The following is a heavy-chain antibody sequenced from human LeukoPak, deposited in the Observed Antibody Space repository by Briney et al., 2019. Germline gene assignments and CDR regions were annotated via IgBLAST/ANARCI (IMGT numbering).Heavy chain of an antibody. V-gene: IGHV3-23*01. CDR1: VCTFSTYI. CDR3: AKDVLSRITMVRGVITHFDY. J-gene: IGHJ4*02. CDR2: ISAGRCGK. D-gene: IGHD3-10*01. Sequence: GGALRLSCAASVCTFSTYIMSWVRQARGRGREGMCHISAGRCGKYYADSVKGRFTISRDNSKNTPYLQMNSLRAEDTAVYYCAKDVLSRITMVRGVITHFDYWGQGTLVTVSS.